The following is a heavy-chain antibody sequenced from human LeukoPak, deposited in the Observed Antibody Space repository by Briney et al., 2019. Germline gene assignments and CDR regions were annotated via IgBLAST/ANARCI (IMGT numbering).Heavy chain of an antibody. V-gene: IGHV3-7*01. J-gene: IGHJ4*02. CDR2: IKQDGSEK. CDR3: ARRAYY. CDR1: GFTFSSYS. Sequence: GGSLRLSCATSGFTFSSYSMTWVRQAPGKGLEWVAKIKQDGSEKNYVDSVKGRFTISRDNTKNSLFLQMNSLRAEDTAVYYCARRAYYWGQGTLVTVSS.